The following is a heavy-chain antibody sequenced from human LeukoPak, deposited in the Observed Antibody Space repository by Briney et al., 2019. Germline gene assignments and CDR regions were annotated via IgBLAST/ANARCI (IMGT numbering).Heavy chain of an antibody. D-gene: IGHD1-14*01. CDR2: INHSGST. CDR1: GGSFSGYY. V-gene: IGHV4-34*01. CDR3: ARGRNRAARYFDL. J-gene: IGHJ2*01. Sequence: SETLSLTCAVYGGSFSGYYWSWIRQPPGKGLEWIGEINHSGSTNYNPSLKSRVTISVGTSKNQFSLKLSSVTAADTAVYYCARGRNRAARYFDLWGRGTLVTVSS.